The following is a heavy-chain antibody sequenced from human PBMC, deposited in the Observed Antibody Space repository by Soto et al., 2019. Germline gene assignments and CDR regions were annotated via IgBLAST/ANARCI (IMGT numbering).Heavy chain of an antibody. J-gene: IGHJ4*02. CDR3: ARSHSGYDFRSRNYFDY. V-gene: IGHV4-61*01. CDR1: GASVSSDNYY. Sequence: SETLSLTCSVSGASVSSDNYYYNWIRQPPGKGLEWIGLIDSDGSTNFNPSLKSRVTISVDTSKNQFSLTLTSVTAADTAIYYCARSHSGYDFRSRNYFDYWGQGSLVTVSS. CDR2: IDSDGST. D-gene: IGHD5-12*01.